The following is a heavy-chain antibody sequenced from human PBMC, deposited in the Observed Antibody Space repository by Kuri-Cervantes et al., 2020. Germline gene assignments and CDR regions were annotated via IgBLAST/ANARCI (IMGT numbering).Heavy chain of an antibody. CDR1: GFIFSSYG. J-gene: IGHJ4*02. Sequence: GGSLRLSCAVSGFIFSSYGVHWVRQAPGKGLEWVALISYDGSKKYYVDSAKGRCTISRDNSKSALYLRLSSLRAEDTAVYYCARVGGRMSLGGDYWGQGTLVTVSS. D-gene: IGHD3-16*01. CDR3: ARVGGRMSLGGDY. V-gene: IGHV3-30*03. CDR2: ISYDGSKK.